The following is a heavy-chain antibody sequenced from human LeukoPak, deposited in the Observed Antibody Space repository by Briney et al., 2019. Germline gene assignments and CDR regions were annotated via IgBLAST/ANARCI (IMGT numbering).Heavy chain of an antibody. CDR2: INAGSGNT. J-gene: IGHJ3*02. CDR3: ARDRGWGSDAFDI. Sequence: ASVKVSCKASGYTFTTYAINWVRQAPGHRLEWMGWINAGSGNTKYSEELQGRVTFTRDTSATTAYMELSSLRSEDMAVYYCARDRGWGSDAFDIWGQGTMVTVSS. D-gene: IGHD6-19*01. V-gene: IGHV1-3*03. CDR1: GYTFTTYA.